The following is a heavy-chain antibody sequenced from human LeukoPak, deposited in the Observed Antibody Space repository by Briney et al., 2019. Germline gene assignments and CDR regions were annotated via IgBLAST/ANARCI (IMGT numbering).Heavy chain of an antibody. Sequence: SETLSLTCAVYGGPFSGYFWSWIRQSPGRGLEWIGEINHSGSTNYNPSLKSRVTISEDTSKNQFSLKLSFVTAADTAVYYCARRKAGRMGFDYWGQGILVTVSS. CDR2: INHSGST. J-gene: IGHJ4*02. CDR1: GGPFSGYF. CDR3: ARRKAGRMGFDY. D-gene: IGHD1-14*01. V-gene: IGHV4-34*01.